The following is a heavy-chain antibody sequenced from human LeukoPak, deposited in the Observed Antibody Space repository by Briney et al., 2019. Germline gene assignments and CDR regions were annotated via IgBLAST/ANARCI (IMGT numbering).Heavy chain of an antibody. CDR2: IYASGSA. Sequence: NPSETLSLTCTVSGDSISSYFWSWIRQPAGKGLEWIGRIYASGSANYNPSLKSRVTMSVDTSKNQFSLKLSSVTAADTAVYYCARVAYAILTGYQYYFDYWGQGTLVTVSS. D-gene: IGHD3-9*01. V-gene: IGHV4-4*07. CDR3: ARVAYAILTGYQYYFDY. CDR1: GDSISSYF. J-gene: IGHJ4*02.